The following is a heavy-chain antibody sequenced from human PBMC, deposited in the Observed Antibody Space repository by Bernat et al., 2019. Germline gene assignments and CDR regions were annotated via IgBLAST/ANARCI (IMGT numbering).Heavy chain of an antibody. Sequence: EVQLVESGGGLVQPGGSLRLSCAASGFTFSSYEMNWVRQAPGKGLEWVSYISSSGSTIYYADSVKGRFTISRDNAKNSLYLQMNSLRAEDTAVYYCARISFDSSSWCCRGLFDYWGQGTLVTVSS. CDR3: ARISFDSSSWCCRGLFDY. J-gene: IGHJ4*02. CDR2: ISSSGSTI. V-gene: IGHV3-48*03. CDR1: GFTFSSYE. D-gene: IGHD6-13*01.